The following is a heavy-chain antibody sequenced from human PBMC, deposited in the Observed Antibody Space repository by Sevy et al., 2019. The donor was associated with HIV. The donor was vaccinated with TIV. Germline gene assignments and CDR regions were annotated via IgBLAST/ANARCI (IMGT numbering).Heavy chain of an antibody. J-gene: IGHJ5*02. D-gene: IGHD6-6*01. Sequence: ASVNVSCKASGYTFTSYYMHWVRQAPGQGLEWMGIINPSGGSTSYAQKFQGRVTMTRDTSTSTVYMELSSLRSEDTAVYYCTREGSSATKNNWFDPWGQGTLVTVSS. CDR3: TREGSSATKNNWFDP. CDR2: INPSGGST. V-gene: IGHV1-46*03. CDR1: GYTFTSYY.